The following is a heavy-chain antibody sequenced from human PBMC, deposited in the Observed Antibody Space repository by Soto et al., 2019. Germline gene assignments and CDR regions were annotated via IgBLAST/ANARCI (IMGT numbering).Heavy chain of an antibody. D-gene: IGHD4-17*01. J-gene: IGHJ5*02. CDR1: GYTFTSYG. V-gene: IGHV1-18*01. Sequence: ASVKVSCKASGYTFTSYGISWVRQAPGQGLEWMGWISAYNGNTNYAQKLQGRVTMTTDTSTSTAYMELRSLRSDDTAVYYCARASNYGPRGVWFDPWGQGTLVTVSS. CDR3: ARASNYGPRGVWFDP. CDR2: ISAYNGNT.